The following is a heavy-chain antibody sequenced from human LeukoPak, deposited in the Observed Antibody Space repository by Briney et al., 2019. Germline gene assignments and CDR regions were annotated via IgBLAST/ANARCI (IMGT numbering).Heavy chain of an antibody. Sequence: ASVKVSCKASGYTFTGYYMHWVRQAPGQGLEWMGWINPNSGGTNYAQKFQGRVTMTRDTSIGTAYMELSRLRSDDTAVYYCARGTAMVGYYYYYYMDVWGKGTTVTISS. CDR1: GYTFTGYY. CDR3: ARGTAMVGYYYYYYMDV. J-gene: IGHJ6*03. D-gene: IGHD5-18*01. V-gene: IGHV1-2*02. CDR2: INPNSGGT.